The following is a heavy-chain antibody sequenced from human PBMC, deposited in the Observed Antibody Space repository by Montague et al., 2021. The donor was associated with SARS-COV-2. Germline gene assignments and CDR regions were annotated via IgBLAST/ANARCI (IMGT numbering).Heavy chain of an antibody. CDR1: GGSFSGYH. CDR3: ARVKRMYDKGLGGSGHFDY. Sequence: SETLSLTCTVSGGSFSGYHWTWIRQPPGRGLQWIGYVSHSGNTSYNPSLQSRLTMSVDTYKNQFSLRLSSVTAADTAVYFCARVKRMYDKGLGGSGHFDYWGQGTLVTASS. J-gene: IGHJ4*02. D-gene: IGHD3-16*01. CDR2: VSHSGNT. V-gene: IGHV4-59*01.